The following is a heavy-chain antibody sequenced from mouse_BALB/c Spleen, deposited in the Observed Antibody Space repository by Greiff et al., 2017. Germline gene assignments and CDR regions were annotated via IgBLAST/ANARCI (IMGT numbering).Heavy chain of an antibody. J-gene: IGHJ4*01. CDR1: GYAFSSYW. V-gene: IGHV1-80*01. Sequence: VNLVESGAELVRPGSSVKISCKASGYAFSSYWMNWVKQRPGQGLEWIGQIYPGDGDTNYNGKFKGKATLTADKSSSTAYMQLSSLTSEDSAVYFCARWGLYAMDYWGQGTSVTVSS. CDR3: ARWGLYAMDY. CDR2: IYPGDGDT.